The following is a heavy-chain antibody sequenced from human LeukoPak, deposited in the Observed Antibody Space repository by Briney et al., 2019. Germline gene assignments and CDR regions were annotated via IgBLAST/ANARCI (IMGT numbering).Heavy chain of an antibody. CDR2: IRGSGSST. J-gene: IGHJ3*02. Sequence: GGSLRLSCAASGFTFSSHAMSWVRQAPGKGLEWVSAIRGSGSSTYYADSVKGRFTISRDNSKNTLYLQMNSLRAEDTAVYYCAKDRRDLDAFDIWGRGTMVTVSS. V-gene: IGHV3-23*01. CDR3: AKDRRDLDAFDI. CDR1: GFTFSSHA.